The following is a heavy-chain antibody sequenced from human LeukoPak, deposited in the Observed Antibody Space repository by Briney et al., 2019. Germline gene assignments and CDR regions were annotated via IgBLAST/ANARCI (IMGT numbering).Heavy chain of an antibody. V-gene: IGHV4-39*07. D-gene: IGHD6-19*01. CDR1: GGSISSSSYH. CDR2: IYYSGST. Sequence: SETLSLTCTVSGGSISSSSYHWGWIRQPPGKGLEWIGSIYYSGSTYYNPSLKSRVTISVDTSKNQFSLKLSSVTAADTAVYYCARDQGYSSGWYVGYWGQGTLVTVSS. J-gene: IGHJ4*02. CDR3: ARDQGYSSGWYVGY.